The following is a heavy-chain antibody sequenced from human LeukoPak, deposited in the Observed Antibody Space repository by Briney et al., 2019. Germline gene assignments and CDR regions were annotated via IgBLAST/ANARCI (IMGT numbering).Heavy chain of an antibody. Sequence: SETLSLTCAVYGGSFSGYYWSWIRQPPGKGLEWIGETNHSGSTNYNPSLKSRVTISVDTSKNQFSLKLSSVTAADTAVYYCARVFFVGVPAAPNWFDPWGQGTLVTVSS. V-gene: IGHV4-34*01. CDR2: TNHSGST. CDR3: ARVFFVGVPAAPNWFDP. CDR1: GGSFSGYY. D-gene: IGHD2-2*01. J-gene: IGHJ5*02.